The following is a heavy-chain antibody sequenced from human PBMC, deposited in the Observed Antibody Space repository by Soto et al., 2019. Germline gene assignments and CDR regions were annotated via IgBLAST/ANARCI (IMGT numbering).Heavy chain of an antibody. CDR3: ASSSVSTTRYGMDV. Sequence: EVQLVESGGGLVQPGGSLRLSCAASGFTFSDHYMDWVRQAPGKGLEWVGRTRNKANSYTTEYAASVKGRFTISRDDSKNSLYLQMNSLKTEDTAVYYCASSSVSTTRYGMDVWCQGTTVTVSS. V-gene: IGHV3-72*01. CDR1: GFTFSDHY. J-gene: IGHJ6*02. CDR2: TRNKANSYTT. D-gene: IGHD1-26*01.